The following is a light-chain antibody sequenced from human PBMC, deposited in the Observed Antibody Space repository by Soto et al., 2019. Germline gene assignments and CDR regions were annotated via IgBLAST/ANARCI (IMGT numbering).Light chain of an antibody. CDR3: QQYDGSPIT. J-gene: IGKJ5*01. CDR1: QSISGT. CDR2: GAS. Sequence: EIVMTHSPATLSVSPGGRAMLYCRASQSISGTLAWYQQKPGQAPRLLIHGASTRAPGFPARFSGSGSGTDFTLTISRVEPEDFALYICQQYDGSPITVGQGTRLEIK. V-gene: IGKV3-15*01.